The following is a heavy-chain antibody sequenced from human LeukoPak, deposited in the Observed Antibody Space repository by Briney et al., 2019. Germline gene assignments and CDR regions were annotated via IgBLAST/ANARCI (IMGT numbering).Heavy chain of an antibody. D-gene: IGHD3-22*01. J-gene: IGHJ4*02. CDR1: GFTFSSYA. CDR3: AKDITPYYYDSSGLPPLDY. CDR2: ISGSGGST. Sequence: GGSLRLSCAASGFTFSSYAMSWVRQAPGKGLEWVSAISGSGGSTYYTDSVKGRFTISRDNSKNTLYLQMNSLRAEDTAVYYCAKDITPYYYDSSGLPPLDYWGQGTLVTVSS. V-gene: IGHV3-23*01.